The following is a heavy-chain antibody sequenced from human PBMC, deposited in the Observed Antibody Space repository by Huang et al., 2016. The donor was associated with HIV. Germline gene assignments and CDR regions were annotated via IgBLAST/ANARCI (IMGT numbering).Heavy chain of an antibody. CDR2: IKNKTDGGTT. V-gene: IGHV3-15*01. J-gene: IGHJ3*02. D-gene: IGHD4-17*01. CDR3: TTDRDYGDYVADAFDI. Sequence: EVQLVESGGGLVKPGGSLRLSCAASGFTFSNAGMSWVRQAPGKGLEWVGRIKNKTDGGTTDYAAPVKGRFTISRDDSKNTLYLQMNTLKTEDTAVYYCTTDRDYGDYVADAFDIWGQGTMVTVSS. CDR1: GFTFSNAG.